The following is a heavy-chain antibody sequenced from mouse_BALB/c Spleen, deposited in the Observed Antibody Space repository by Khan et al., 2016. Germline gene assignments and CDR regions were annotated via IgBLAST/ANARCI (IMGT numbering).Heavy chain of an antibody. D-gene: IGHD2-10*02. Sequence: DLVKPGASVKLSCKASDYTFTSYWINWIKQRPGQGLEWIGRIAPGSGDTYYNEMFKGKATLTVDTSSSTAYIQLSSLSSEDSAVXFCARKAYGSHGYFDVGSAGTTVTVSA. CDR2: IAPGSGDT. CDR1: DYTFTSYW. J-gene: IGHJ1*01. CDR3: ARKAYGSHGYFDV. V-gene: IGHV1S41*01.